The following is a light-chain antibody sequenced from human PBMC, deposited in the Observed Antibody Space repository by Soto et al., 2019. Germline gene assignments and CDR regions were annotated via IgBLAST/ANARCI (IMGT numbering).Light chain of an antibody. CDR3: QQYNTYSPT. J-gene: IGKJ1*01. V-gene: IGKV1-5*03. CDR2: KAS. Sequence: DIQMTQSPSTLSAFVGDRVTITCRASQSISGWLAWYQQKPGKAPHLLIYKASSLESGAPSRFSGSGSGTEFTLTISSLQPDDFATYYCQQYNTYSPTFGQGTKVDIK. CDR1: QSISGW.